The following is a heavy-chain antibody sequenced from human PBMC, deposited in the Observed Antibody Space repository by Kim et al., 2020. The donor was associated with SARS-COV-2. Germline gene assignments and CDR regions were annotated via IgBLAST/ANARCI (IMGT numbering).Heavy chain of an antibody. CDR2: INHSGST. D-gene: IGHD3-10*01. CDR3: ARGGYYGSGSYLEY. Sequence: SETLSLTCAVYGGSFSGYYWSWIRQPPGKGLEWIGEINHSGSTNYNPSLKSRVTISVDTSKNQFSLKLSSVTAADTAVYYCARGGYYGSGSYLEYWGQGTLVTVSS. J-gene: IGHJ4*02. CDR1: GGSFSGYY. V-gene: IGHV4-34*01.